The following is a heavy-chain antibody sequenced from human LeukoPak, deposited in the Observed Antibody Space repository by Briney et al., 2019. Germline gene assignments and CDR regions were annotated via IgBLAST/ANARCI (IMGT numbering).Heavy chain of an antibody. D-gene: IGHD1-26*01. CDR2: ISYDGSNK. Sequence: GRSLRLSCAASGFTFSSYGMHWVRQAPGKGLEWVAVISYDGSNKYYADSVKGRFTISRDNSKNTLYLQMNSLRAEDTAVYYCAKDETSYVDKILSSATDVWGQGTTVTVSS. V-gene: IGHV3-30*18. J-gene: IGHJ6*02. CDR1: GFTFSSYG. CDR3: AKDETSYVDKILSSATDV.